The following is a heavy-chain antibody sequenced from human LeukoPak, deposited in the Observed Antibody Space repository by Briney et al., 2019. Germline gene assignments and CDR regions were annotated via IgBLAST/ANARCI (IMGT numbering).Heavy chain of an antibody. V-gene: IGHV3-21*01. J-gene: IGHJ2*01. D-gene: IGHD3-16*01. CDR1: GFTFSSYW. CDR2: ISSSSSYI. Sequence: GGSLGLSCAASGFTFSSYWMHWVRQAPGKGLEWVSCISSSSSYIYYADSVKGRFTISRDNGKNSLYLQMNSLRAEDTAVYYCAKDGGRAPGGGIGSVLPIDLDWYFDLWGRGTLVTVSS. CDR3: AKDGGRAPGGGIGSVLPIDLDWYFDL.